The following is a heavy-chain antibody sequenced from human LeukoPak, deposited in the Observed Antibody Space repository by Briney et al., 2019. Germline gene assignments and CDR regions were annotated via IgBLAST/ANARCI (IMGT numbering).Heavy chain of an antibody. CDR3: ARDRWELLSNSYHYCGLDV. Sequence: GGSLRLSCAASVFTFSNYGMSWVRHVPWKGREWVVNIKRDGSEKCYVDSLKGRFTISRDNAKNSLYLQMNSLRAEDTAVYYCARDRWELLSNSYHYCGLDVWGQGTTVTVSS. D-gene: IGHD2-15*01. J-gene: IGHJ6*02. CDR1: VFTFSNYG. CDR2: IKRDGSEK. V-gene: IGHV3-7*01.